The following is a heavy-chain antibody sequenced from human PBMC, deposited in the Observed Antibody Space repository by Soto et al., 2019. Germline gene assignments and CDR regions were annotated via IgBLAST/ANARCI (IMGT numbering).Heavy chain of an antibody. V-gene: IGHV3-23*01. CDR3: ANLMNTNHDMNFVH. CDR1: GFTFSSYV. CDR2: IFHSGDTT. D-gene: IGHD3-9*01. Sequence: EVQLLESGGGLVQPGGSLRLSCAASGFTFSSYVMSWVRQAPGKGPEWVASIFHSGDTTHYADSVKGLFTISRDNSKNTMDPQINSLRAENTAVYYCANLMNTNHDMNFVHWGQGTLVTVAS. J-gene: IGHJ4*02.